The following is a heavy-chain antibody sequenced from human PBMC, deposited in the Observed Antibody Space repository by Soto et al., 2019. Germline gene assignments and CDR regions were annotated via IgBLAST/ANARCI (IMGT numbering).Heavy chain of an antibody. V-gene: IGHV3-30*19. CDR1: ESTFSSFG. CDR3: ARDENFDFWLPCDVFDI. D-gene: IGHD3-3*01. Sequence: GGSLRLSCATSESTFSSFGMHWVRQAPGKGLEWVAVISYDGSNKYYADSVKGRFTISRDNSKNTMYLQMNSLRADDTAVYYYARDENFDFWLPCDVFDIWGKGTRVTVSS. CDR2: ISYDGSNK. J-gene: IGHJ3*02.